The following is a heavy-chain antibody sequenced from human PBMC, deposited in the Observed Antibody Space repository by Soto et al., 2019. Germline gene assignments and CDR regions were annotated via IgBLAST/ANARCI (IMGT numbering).Heavy chain of an antibody. CDR3: ARGITIFGVVIEYYYGRDL. CDR1: GFTFSSYG. D-gene: IGHD3-3*01. CDR2: IWYDGSNK. V-gene: IGHV3-33*01. J-gene: IGHJ6*02. Sequence: PGGSLRLSCAASGFTFSSYGMHWVRQAPGKGLEWVAVIWYDGSNKYYADSVKGRFTISRDNSKNTLYLQMNSLRAEDTAVYYCARGITIFGVVIEYYYGRDLWGQAPSVTVSS.